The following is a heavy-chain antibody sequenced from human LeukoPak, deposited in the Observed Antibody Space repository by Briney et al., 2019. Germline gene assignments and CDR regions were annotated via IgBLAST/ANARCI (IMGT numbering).Heavy chain of an antibody. J-gene: IGHJ4*02. V-gene: IGHV3-7*01. Sequence: PGGSLRLSCAASEFTFGSYWMSWVRQAPGKGLEWVANIKQDGSEKYYVDSVKGRFTVSRDNAKKSLYLQMNSLRAVDTAVYYCARIYYDTSGDDWGQGTLVTVSS. CDR2: IKQDGSEK. CDR1: EFTFGSYW. D-gene: IGHD3-22*01. CDR3: ARIYYDTSGDD.